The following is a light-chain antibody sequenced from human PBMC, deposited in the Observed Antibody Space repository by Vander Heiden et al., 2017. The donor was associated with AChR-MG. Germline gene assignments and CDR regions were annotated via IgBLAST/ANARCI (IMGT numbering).Light chain of an antibody. CDR3: QVWDNSRDHPV. J-gene: IGLJ3*02. Sequence: SYVLAQAPPVAVAPAHTATISCGGNNIASKSVHWYQEKPGQAPVLVVYDDGDRPSGIPERFSGSNSGSTATLVISRVEAGDEAEYYCQVWDNSRDHPVFGGGTKLTVL. CDR2: DDG. V-gene: IGLV3-21*02. CDR1: NIASKS.